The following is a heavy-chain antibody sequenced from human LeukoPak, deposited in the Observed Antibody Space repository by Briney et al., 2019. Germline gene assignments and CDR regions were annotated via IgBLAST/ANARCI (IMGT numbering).Heavy chain of an antibody. J-gene: IGHJ2*01. D-gene: IGHD7-27*01. CDR2: ISSSSSTI. V-gene: IGHV3-48*02. CDR3: ARGNVGIGFYWYFDL. Sequence: GGSLRLSCAASGFTFSSYSMNWVRQAPGKGLEWVSYISSSSSTIYYADSVKGRFTISRDNAKNSLYLQMNSLRDEDTAVYYCARGNVGIGFYWYFDLWGRGTLVTVSS. CDR1: GFTFSSYS.